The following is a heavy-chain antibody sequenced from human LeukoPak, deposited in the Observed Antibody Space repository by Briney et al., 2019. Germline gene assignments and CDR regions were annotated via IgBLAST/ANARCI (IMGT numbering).Heavy chain of an antibody. J-gene: IGHJ3*02. Sequence: PGGSLRLSCAASGCTFSSYSMNWVRQAPGKGLEWVSYIGSSSSSIYYADSVKGRFTISRDNAKNSLYLQMNSLRAEDTAVYYCAREHGDYPDAFDIWGQGTMVTVSS. V-gene: IGHV3-21*05. D-gene: IGHD4-17*01. CDR1: GCTFSSYS. CDR2: IGSSSSSI. CDR3: AREHGDYPDAFDI.